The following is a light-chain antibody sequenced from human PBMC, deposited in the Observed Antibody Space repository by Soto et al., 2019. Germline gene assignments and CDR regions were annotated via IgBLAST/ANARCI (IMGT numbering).Light chain of an antibody. Sequence: EIVMTQSPATLSVSPGERATLSCRASHSVSSNLAWYQQKPGQAPRLLIYGASTRATGIPARFSGSGSGTEFTLTISSLQSEDFPVYYCQQYNNWPPWTFGQGTKVEIK. J-gene: IGKJ1*01. CDR3: QQYNNWPPWT. V-gene: IGKV3D-15*01. CDR2: GAS. CDR1: HSVSSN.